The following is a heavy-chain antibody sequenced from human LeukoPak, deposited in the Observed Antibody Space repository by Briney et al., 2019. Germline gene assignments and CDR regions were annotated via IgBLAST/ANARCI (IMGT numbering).Heavy chain of an antibody. CDR2: ISSSGSTI. CDR1: GFTFSDYY. Sequence: GGSLRLSCAASGFTFSDYYMSWIRQAPGKGLEWVSYISSSGSTIYYADSVKGRFTISRDNAKNSLYLQMNTLRAEDTAVYYCLRDRWYSTYDCWGQGTLVTVSS. D-gene: IGHD6-13*01. J-gene: IGHJ4*02. V-gene: IGHV3-11*04. CDR3: LRDRWYSTYDC.